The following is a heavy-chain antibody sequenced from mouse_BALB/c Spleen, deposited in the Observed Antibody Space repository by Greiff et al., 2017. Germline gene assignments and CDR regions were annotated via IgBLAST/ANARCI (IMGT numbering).Heavy chain of an antibody. V-gene: IGHV5-9-4*01. D-gene: IGHD2-4*01. CDR2: ISSGGSYT. J-gene: IGHJ1*01. Sequence: EVQGVESGGGLVKPGGSLKLSCAASGFTFSSYAMSWVRQSPEKRLEWVAEISSGGSYTYYPDTVTGRFTISRDNAKNTLYLEMSSLRSEDTAMYYCARDAGDYDKGWYFDVWGAGTTVTVSS. CDR3: ARDAGDYDKGWYFDV. CDR1: GFTFSSYA.